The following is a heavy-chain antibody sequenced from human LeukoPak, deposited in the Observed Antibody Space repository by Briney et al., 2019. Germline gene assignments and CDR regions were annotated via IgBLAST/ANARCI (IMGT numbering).Heavy chain of an antibody. Sequence: PSETLSLTCAVYGGSFSSYYWSWIRQPPGKGLEWIGYIYYSGSTNYNPSLKSRVTISVDTSKNQFSLKLSSVTAADTAVYYCAREGSGYVRNFDYWGQGTLVTVSS. CDR2: IYYSGST. CDR3: AREGSGYVRNFDY. J-gene: IGHJ4*02. CDR1: GGSFSSYY. D-gene: IGHD5-12*01. V-gene: IGHV4-59*01.